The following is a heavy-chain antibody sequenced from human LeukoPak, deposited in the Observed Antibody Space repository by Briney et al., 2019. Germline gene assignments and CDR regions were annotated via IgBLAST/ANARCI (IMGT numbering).Heavy chain of an antibody. CDR1: GDSIRRGSYY. Sequence: SETLSLTCSVSGDSIRRGSYYWGWIRQPPGKGLEWIGSIYYSGSTYYNPSLKSRVTISIDTSKSQLSLNLTSVTAADTAVYFCVDDSTGYYYFDYWGQGTLVTVSS. V-gene: IGHV4-39*01. J-gene: IGHJ4*02. CDR3: VDDSTGYYYFDY. D-gene: IGHD3-9*01. CDR2: IYYSGST.